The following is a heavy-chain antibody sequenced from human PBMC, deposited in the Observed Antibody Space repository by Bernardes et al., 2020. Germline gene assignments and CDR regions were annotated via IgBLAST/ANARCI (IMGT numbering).Heavy chain of an antibody. Sequence: GGFPRLSFAASGFTFSSYSMHWVLPAPGKGLEWVAVISYDGSNKYYADSVKGRFTISRDNSKNTLYLQMNSLRAEDTAVYYCAREKWEPPTIYYYYGMDVWGQGTTVTVSS. J-gene: IGHJ6*02. CDR1: GFTFSSYS. V-gene: IGHV3-30*04. CDR3: AREKWEPPTIYYYYGMDV. CDR2: ISYDGSNK. D-gene: IGHD1-26*01.